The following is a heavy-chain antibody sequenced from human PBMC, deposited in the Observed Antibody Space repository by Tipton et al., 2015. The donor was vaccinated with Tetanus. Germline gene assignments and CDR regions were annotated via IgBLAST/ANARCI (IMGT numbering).Heavy chain of an antibody. CDR1: GGSISSGGYY. D-gene: IGHD3-22*01. CDR3: ARRDYSDSSVDN. V-gene: IGHV4-31*03. Sequence: TLSLTCSVSGGSISSGGYYWTWIRQHPGKGLEWIGYIYYSGSTYYNPSLQSRVTISVDTSKNQFSLRLSSVTAADTAVYYCARRDYSDSSVDNWGQGTLVTVSS. J-gene: IGHJ4*02. CDR2: IYYSGST.